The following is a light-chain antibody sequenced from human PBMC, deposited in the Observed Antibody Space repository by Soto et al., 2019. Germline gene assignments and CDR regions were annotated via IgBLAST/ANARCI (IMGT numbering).Light chain of an antibody. CDR3: SSYTSSSTPGYV. CDR2: DVS. V-gene: IGLV2-14*01. CDR1: SSDVGGYNY. J-gene: IGLJ1*01. Sequence: QSVLTQPASVSGSPGQSITISCTGTSSDVGGYNYVSWYQQHPGKAPKLMIYDVSNRPSGVSNRFSGSKSGNTASLTISGLQAEDEADYYCSSYTSSSTPGYVFGTGPKVTVL.